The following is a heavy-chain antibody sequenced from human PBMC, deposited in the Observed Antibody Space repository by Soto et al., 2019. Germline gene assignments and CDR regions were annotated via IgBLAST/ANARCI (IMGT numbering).Heavy chain of an antibody. CDR3: AKDGDLYSGYFDY. V-gene: IGHV3-23*01. Sequence: PGGSLRLSCAASGFIFNSYAMSWVRQAPGKGLEWVSTLTSTGGTYYADSVKGRFPISRDNSENTLYLQMNNLRAEDTAVYYCAKDGDLYSGYFDYWGQGTLVTVSS. D-gene: IGHD3-10*01. CDR2: LTSTGGT. CDR1: GFIFNSYA. J-gene: IGHJ4*02.